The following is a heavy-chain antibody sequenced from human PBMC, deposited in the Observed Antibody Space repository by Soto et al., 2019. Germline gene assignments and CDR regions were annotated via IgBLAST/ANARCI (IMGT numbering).Heavy chain of an antibody. J-gene: IGHJ6*02. CDR1: GDSVSSNSAA. CDR3: ARETIFGEVTYYYGKDV. Sequence: PSQTLSLTCAISGDSVSSNSAAWNWIRQSPSRGLEWLGRTYYRSKWYNDYAVSVKSRITINPDTSKNQFSLQLNSVTPEDTAVYYCARETIFGEVTYYYGKDVWGQGTTVTVSS. D-gene: IGHD3-3*01. CDR2: TYYRSKWYN. V-gene: IGHV6-1*01.